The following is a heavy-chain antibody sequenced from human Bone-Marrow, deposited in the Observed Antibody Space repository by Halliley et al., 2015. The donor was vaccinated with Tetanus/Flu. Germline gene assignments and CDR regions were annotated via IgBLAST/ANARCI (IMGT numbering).Heavy chain of an antibody. V-gene: IGHV4-38-2*01. D-gene: IGHD3-10*01. CDR2: VLHTGTT. J-gene: IGHJ5*02. CDR1: GDSISSDSY. CDR3: ARVRGSGSYNAMRVDP. Sequence: TLSLTCAVSGDSISSDSYWGWIRQPPGKGLEWIGSVLHTGTTYYNPSLNSRSTISLDTSRNQFSLKLRSATAADTAVYFCARVRGSGSYNAMRVDPWGQGHLVTVSS.